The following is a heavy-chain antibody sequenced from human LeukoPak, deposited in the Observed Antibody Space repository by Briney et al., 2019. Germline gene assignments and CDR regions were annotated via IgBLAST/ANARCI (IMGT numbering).Heavy chain of an antibody. V-gene: IGHV1-69*13. J-gene: IGHJ4*02. CDR3: ARDPLRYCTNGVCSEGAFDY. Sequence: ASVKVSCKASGGTFSSYAISWVRQAPGQGLEWMGGIIPIFGTANYAQEFQGRVTITADESTSTAYMELSSLRSEDTAVYYCARDPLRYCTNGVCSEGAFDYWGQGTLVTVSS. CDR2: IIPIFGTA. D-gene: IGHD2-8*01. CDR1: GGTFSSYA.